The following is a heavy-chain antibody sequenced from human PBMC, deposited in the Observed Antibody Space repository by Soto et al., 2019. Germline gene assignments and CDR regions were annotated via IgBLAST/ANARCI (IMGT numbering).Heavy chain of an antibody. J-gene: IGHJ6*02. D-gene: IGHD3-9*01. V-gene: IGHV1-2*04. CDR2: INPNSGGT. Sequence: ASVKVSCKASGYTFTGYYMHWVRQAPGQGLEWMGWINPNSGGTNYAQKFQGWVTMTRDTSISTAYMGLSRLRSDDTAVYYCARDRGRYDILTGYYSTYYYYGMDVWGQGTTVTVSS. CDR3: ARDRGRYDILTGYYSTYYYYGMDV. CDR1: GYTFTGYY.